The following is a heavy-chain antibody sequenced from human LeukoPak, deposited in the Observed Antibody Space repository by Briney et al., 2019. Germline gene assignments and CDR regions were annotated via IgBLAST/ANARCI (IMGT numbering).Heavy chain of an antibody. Sequence: GRSLRLSCVASGFTFSSYGMHWVRQAPGKGPEWVALISYDGDDKYYVDSVKGRFTIARDNSKNTLYLQMNSLRAEDTAVYYCAKVRYSSGWPEFDYWGQGTLVTVSS. CDR1: GFTFSSYG. V-gene: IGHV3-30*18. CDR3: AKVRYSSGWPEFDY. J-gene: IGHJ4*02. D-gene: IGHD6-19*01. CDR2: ISYDGDDK.